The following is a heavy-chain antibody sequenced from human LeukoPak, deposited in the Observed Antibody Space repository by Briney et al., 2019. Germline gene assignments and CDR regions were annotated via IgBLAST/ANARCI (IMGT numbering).Heavy chain of an antibody. CDR2: IDYSGGDT. J-gene: IGHJ3*02. Sequence: QPGGSLRLSCTASGFTLSSYEMSWIRQAPGKGLECVSSIDYSGGDTHYADSVKGRFTISRDNSKNTLYLQMNSLRAEDTAVYYCAKRMVRGVITDAFDIWGQGTMVTVSS. CDR1: GFTLSSYE. D-gene: IGHD3-10*01. V-gene: IGHV3-23*01. CDR3: AKRMVRGVITDAFDI.